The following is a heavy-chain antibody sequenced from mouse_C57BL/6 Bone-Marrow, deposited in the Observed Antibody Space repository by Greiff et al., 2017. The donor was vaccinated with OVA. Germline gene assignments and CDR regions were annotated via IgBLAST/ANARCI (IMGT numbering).Heavy chain of an antibody. V-gene: IGHV5-9*01. J-gene: IGHJ3*01. D-gene: IGHD2-5*01. CDR2: ISGGGGNT. CDR3: ARKDYSNPFAY. CDR1: GFTFSSYT. Sequence: EVKLMESGGGLVKPGGSLKLSCAASGFTFSSYTMSWVRQTPEKRLEWVATISGGGGNTYYPDSVKGRFTISRDNAKNTLYLQMSSLRSEDTALYYCARKDYSNPFAYWGQGTLVTVSA.